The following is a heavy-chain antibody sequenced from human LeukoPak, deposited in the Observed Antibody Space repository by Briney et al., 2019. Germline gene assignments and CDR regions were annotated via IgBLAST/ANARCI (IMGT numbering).Heavy chain of an antibody. J-gene: IGHJ4*02. CDR1: TDSIKSNKYL. V-gene: IGHV4-39*01. D-gene: IGHD3-22*01. CDR2: ICCGGTT. Sequence: SETLSLTCSVSTDSIKSNKYLWGWIRQPPGKGLEWLGSICCGGTTYYNPSLEGRVTISVDTSKNNFSLRLTSVTAADTALYYCARHSYYSEGSGAHYYFEYWGQGTLVTVSS. CDR3: ARHSYYSEGSGAHYYFEY.